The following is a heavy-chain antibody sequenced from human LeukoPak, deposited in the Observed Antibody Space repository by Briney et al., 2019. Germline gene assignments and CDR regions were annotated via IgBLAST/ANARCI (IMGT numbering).Heavy chain of an antibody. D-gene: IGHD5-18*01. CDR1: GGTFSSYA. CDR3: ARDTAMTIDY. J-gene: IGHJ4*02. V-gene: IGHV1-2*02. Sequence: ASVKVSCKASGGTFSSYAISWVRQAPGQGLEWMGWINPNSGGTNYAQKFQGRVTMTRDTSISTAYMELSRLRSDDTAVYYCARDTAMTIDYWGQGTLVTVSS. CDR2: INPNSGGT.